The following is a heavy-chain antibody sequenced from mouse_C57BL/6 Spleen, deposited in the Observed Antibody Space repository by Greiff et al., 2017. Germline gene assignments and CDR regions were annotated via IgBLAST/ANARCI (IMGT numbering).Heavy chain of an antibody. CDR2: ILPGSGST. Sequence: QVQLKQSGAELMKPGASVKLSCKATGYTFPGYWIAWVKQRPGHGLEWIGEILPGSGSTHYNEKFKCKATFTVDTSSNTAYTQLSVLTTEDSAIYCCARRGSKRGMDYWGQGTSVTVSS. J-gene: IGHJ4*01. V-gene: IGHV1-9*01. CDR1: GYTFPGYW. D-gene: IGHD1-1*01. CDR3: ARRGSKRGMDY.